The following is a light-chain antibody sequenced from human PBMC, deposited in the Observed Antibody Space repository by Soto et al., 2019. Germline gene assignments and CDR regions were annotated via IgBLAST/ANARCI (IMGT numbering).Light chain of an antibody. J-gene: IGKJ4*01. CDR2: GAS. CDR3: QHYNNRPLI. V-gene: IGKV3-15*01. CDR1: QSVSSN. Sequence: EIVMTQSPATLSVSPEERATLSCWASQSVSSNLAWYQQKPGQAPRLLIFGASTRANGIPARFSGSGSGTEFTLTISSLQSEDFAVYYCQHYNNRPLIFGGGTKVEIK.